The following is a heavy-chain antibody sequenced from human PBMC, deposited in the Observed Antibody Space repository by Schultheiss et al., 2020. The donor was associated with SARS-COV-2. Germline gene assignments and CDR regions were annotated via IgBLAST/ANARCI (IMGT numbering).Heavy chain of an antibody. J-gene: IGHJ4*02. CDR2: IIHTGST. CDR1: GGSFSGYY. CDR3: ARPRRITGTLDY. Sequence: SETLSLTCAVYGGSFSGYYWSWIRQSPGKGLEWIGQIIHTGSTSYNPSLQSRVTISVDASKNQFSLKLSSVTAADTAVYYCARPRRITGTLDYWGQGTLVTVSS. V-gene: IGHV4-34*12. D-gene: IGHD1-20*01.